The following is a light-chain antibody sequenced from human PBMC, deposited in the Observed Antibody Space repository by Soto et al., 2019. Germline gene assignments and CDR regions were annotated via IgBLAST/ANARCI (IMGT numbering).Light chain of an antibody. CDR3: QQYNRRWT. J-gene: IGKJ1*01. CDR1: QNINTW. V-gene: IGKV1-5*03. Sequence: DIQMTQSPSTLSASVGDRVTITCRASQNINTWLAWYQQKLGKAPKVLMYKASTLESGVPSRFSGSGSGTEFTLTISSLQPDDSATYYCQQYNRRWTFGQGTKVDIK. CDR2: KAS.